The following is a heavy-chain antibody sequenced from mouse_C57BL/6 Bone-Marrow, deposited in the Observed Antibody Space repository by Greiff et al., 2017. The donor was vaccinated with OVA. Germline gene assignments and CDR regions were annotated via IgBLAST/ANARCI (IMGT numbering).Heavy chain of an antibody. D-gene: IGHD2-2*01. Sequence: VQLQQSGAELARPGASVKLSCKASGYTFTSYGISWVKQRTGQGLEWIGEIYPRSGNTYYNVKFKGKATLTADKSSSTAYMELRSLTSEDSAVYFCARSGLYAMDYWGQGTSVTVSS. CDR1: GYTFTSYG. V-gene: IGHV1-81*01. CDR3: ARSGLYAMDY. J-gene: IGHJ4*01. CDR2: IYPRSGNT.